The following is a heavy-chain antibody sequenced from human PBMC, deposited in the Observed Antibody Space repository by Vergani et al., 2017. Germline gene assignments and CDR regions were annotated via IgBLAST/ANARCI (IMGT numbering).Heavy chain of an antibody. V-gene: IGHV4-59*01. CDR2: IYYSGST. CDR3: ARDLRAGFDP. D-gene: IGHD3-16*01. Sequence: QVQLQESGPGLVKPSETLSLTCTVSGGSISSYYWSWIRQPPGKGLEWIGYIYYSGSTNYNPSLKSRVTISVDTSKNQFSLKLSSVTAADTAVYYCARDLRAGFDPWGQGTLVTVSS. J-gene: IGHJ5*02. CDR1: GGSISSYY.